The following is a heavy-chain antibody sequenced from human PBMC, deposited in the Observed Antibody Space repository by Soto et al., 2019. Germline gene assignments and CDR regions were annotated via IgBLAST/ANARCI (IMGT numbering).Heavy chain of an antibody. V-gene: IGHV1-3*04. Sequence: ASVKVSCKASGYTFTSYPIHWVRQAPGQGLEWMGWINIGNGNTGYSQNPQGRVTITRDTSATTTYMEMSSLRSEDTAVYYCAREPLSGGRCYVNWFDPWGQGTLVTVSS. CDR2: INIGNGNT. CDR3: AREPLSGGRCYVNWFDP. CDR1: GYTFTSYP. D-gene: IGHD2-15*01. J-gene: IGHJ5*02.